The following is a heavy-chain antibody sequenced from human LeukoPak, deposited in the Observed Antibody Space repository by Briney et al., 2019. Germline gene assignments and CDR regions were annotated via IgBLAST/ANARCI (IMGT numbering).Heavy chain of an antibody. D-gene: IGHD3-10*01. CDR3: ARANYGSGSHNDH. J-gene: IGHJ4*02. CDR1: GYSFTSYW. Sequence: GESLKISCKGSGYSFTSYWIGRVRQMPGKSLEWMGIIYPGDSDTRYSPSFQGQVTISADKSISTAYLQWSSLKASDTAMYYCARANYGSGSHNDHWGQGTLVTVSS. CDR2: IYPGDSDT. V-gene: IGHV5-51*01.